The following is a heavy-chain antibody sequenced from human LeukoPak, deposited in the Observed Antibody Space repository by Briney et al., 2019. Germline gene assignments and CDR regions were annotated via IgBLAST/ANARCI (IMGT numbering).Heavy chain of an antibody. J-gene: IGHJ2*01. V-gene: IGHV3-23*01. Sequence: GGSLRLSCAASGFTFSSYAMSWVRRAPGKGLELVSAISGSGGSTYYADSVKGRFTISRDNSKNTLYLQMNSLRAEDTAVYYCAKDRYSSGWASYWYFDLWGRGTLVTVSS. CDR3: AKDRYSSGWASYWYFDL. CDR1: GFTFSSYA. CDR2: ISGSGGST. D-gene: IGHD6-19*01.